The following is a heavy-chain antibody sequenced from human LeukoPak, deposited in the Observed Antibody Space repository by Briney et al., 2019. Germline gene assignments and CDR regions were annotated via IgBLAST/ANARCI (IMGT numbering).Heavy chain of an antibody. D-gene: IGHD6-13*01. Sequence: GGSLRLSCAASGFTFSNYWMSWVRQAPGKGLEWVANIKQDGSERYYVDSVKGHFSISRDNAKKSLYLQMNSLRAEDSAVYYCARERGYSSSWYGGLEYWGQGTLVTVSS. J-gene: IGHJ4*02. CDR2: IKQDGSER. CDR3: ARERGYSSSWYGGLEY. V-gene: IGHV3-7*01. CDR1: GFTFSNYW.